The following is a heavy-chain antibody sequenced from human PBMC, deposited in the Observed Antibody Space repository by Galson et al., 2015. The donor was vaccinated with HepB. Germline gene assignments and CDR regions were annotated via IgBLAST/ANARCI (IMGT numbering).Heavy chain of an antibody. D-gene: IGHD5-18*01. Sequence: SVKVSCKASGYTFTGHGISWVRQAPGQRLEWMGWISTKYGNTYYVPKSRGRVSMTTDTSTSTAYMELRSLTADDTAAYYCARAVDTAMVSNVWFDPWGQGALVTVSS. CDR1: GYTFTGHG. V-gene: IGHV1-18*04. J-gene: IGHJ5*02. CDR2: ISTKYGNT. CDR3: ARAVDTAMVSNVWFDP.